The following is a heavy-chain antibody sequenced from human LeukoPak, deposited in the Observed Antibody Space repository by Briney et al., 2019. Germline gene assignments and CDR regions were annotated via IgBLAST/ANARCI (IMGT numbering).Heavy chain of an antibody. J-gene: IGHJ4*02. CDR1: GFTFSIYS. D-gene: IGHD3-22*01. Sequence: GGSLRLSCAASGFTFSIYSMNWVRQAPGKGLEWVSYISSSSSTIYYADSVKGRFTISRDNAKNSLYLQMNSLRAEDTAVYYCAKEPYDSSGYYDYWGQGTLVTVSS. V-gene: IGHV3-48*01. CDR3: AKEPYDSSGYYDY. CDR2: ISSSSSTI.